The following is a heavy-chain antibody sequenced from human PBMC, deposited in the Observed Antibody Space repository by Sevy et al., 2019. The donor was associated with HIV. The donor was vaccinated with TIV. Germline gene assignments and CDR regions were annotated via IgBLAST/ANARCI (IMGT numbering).Heavy chain of an antibody. CDR1: GYTFNTFG. CDR3: ARDSIPLVQGIIITPYYYGMDV. D-gene: IGHD3-10*01. CDR2: ISAYDGNT. Sequence: ASVKVSCKTSGYTFNTFGINWVLQAPGQGLQWVGWISAYDGNTKFVQNLQGRVSMTTETSTSTVYMELKNLRSDDTAVYYCARDSIPLVQGIIITPYYYGMDVWGQRTTVTVSS. V-gene: IGHV1-18*04. J-gene: IGHJ6*02.